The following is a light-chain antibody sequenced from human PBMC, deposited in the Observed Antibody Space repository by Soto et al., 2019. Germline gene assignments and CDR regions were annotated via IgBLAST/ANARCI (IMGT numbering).Light chain of an antibody. Sequence: QSALTQPASVSGSPGQSITISCTGTSSDVGSYNLVSWYQQHPGKAPKLIIYESSKRPSGVSNRFSGSTSGNTASVTVSGLQAEDEADYYCCSYAGSAAVVLGGGTKLTVL. J-gene: IGLJ2*01. CDR2: ESS. V-gene: IGLV2-23*01. CDR3: CSYAGSAAVV. CDR1: SSDVGSYNL.